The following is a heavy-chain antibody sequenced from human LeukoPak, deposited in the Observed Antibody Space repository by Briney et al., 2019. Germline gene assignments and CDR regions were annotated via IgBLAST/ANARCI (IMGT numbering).Heavy chain of an antibody. CDR3: ARALPYCSSTSCQGRWFDP. Sequence: GASAKVSCKASGGTFSSYAISWVRQAPGQGLEWMGGIIPIFGTANYAQKFQGRVTITTDESTSTAYMELSSLRSEDTAVYYCARALPYCSSTSCQGRWFDPWGQGTLVTVSS. D-gene: IGHD2-2*01. CDR2: IIPIFGTA. J-gene: IGHJ5*02. CDR1: GGTFSSYA. V-gene: IGHV1-69*05.